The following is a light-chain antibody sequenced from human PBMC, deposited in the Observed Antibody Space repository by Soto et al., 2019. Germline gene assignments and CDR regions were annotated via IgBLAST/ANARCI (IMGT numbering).Light chain of an antibody. CDR1: QNINNY. CDR2: AAS. Sequence: DIQMTQSPSSLSASVGDRVTITFQSSQNINNYLNWYQHKPGKAPKLLIYAASSLQSGVPSRFSGSGSGTDFTLTISSLQPEDFATYYCQQSYSTPSITFGQGTRLEIK. V-gene: IGKV1-39*01. J-gene: IGKJ5*01. CDR3: QQSYSTPSIT.